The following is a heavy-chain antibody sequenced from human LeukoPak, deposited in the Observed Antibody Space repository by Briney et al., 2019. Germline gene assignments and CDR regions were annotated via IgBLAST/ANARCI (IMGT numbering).Heavy chain of an antibody. Sequence: SETLSLTCTVSGGSISSSSYYWGWIRQPPGKGLEWIGSIYYSGSTYYNPSLKSRVTISVDTSKNQFSLKLSSVTAADTAVYYCARGSYIAVAGPNWFDPWGQGTLVTVSS. CDR1: GGSISSSSYY. J-gene: IGHJ5*02. CDR3: ARGSYIAVAGPNWFDP. D-gene: IGHD6-19*01. V-gene: IGHV4-39*07. CDR2: IYYSGST.